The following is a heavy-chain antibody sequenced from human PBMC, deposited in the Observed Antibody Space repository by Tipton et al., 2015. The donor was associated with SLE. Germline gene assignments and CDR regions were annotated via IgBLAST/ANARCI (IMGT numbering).Heavy chain of an antibody. J-gene: IGHJ3*02. CDR3: ARGGYYDSSGYYYLDAFDI. CDR2: IYYSGST. CDR1: GGSFSGYY. D-gene: IGHD3-22*01. Sequence: TLSLTCAVYGGSFSGYYWSWIRQPPGKGLEWIGYIYYSGSTNYNPSLKSRVTISVDTSKNQFSLKLSSVTAADTAVYYCARGGYYDSSGYYYLDAFDIWGQGTMVTVSS. V-gene: IGHV4-59*12.